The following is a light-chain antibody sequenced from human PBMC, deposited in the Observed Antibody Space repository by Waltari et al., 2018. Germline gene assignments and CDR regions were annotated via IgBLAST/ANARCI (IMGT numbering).Light chain of an antibody. Sequence: QSALTQPASVSGSPGQSITISCTVTATDLVGYNYVCWYQPRPGKAPKLIIFDVSSRPSGISNRFSGSKFGNTASLTISGLQPEDEADYYCCSFTSSSTWVFGGGTKLTVL. J-gene: IGLJ3*02. CDR1: ATDLVGYNY. CDR2: DVS. CDR3: CSFTSSSTWV. V-gene: IGLV2-14*01.